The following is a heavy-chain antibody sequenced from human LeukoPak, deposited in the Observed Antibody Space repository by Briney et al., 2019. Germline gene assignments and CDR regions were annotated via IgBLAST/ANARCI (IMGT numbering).Heavy chain of an antibody. Sequence: SETLSLTCIVSGDFVSADYYWGWIRQPPGKGLEWIGSIYPSGKTSYNPSLKSRVAISVDTSKNQFSLKLSSVTAANTAVYYCARGFSSWYFAGSWFDPWGQGTLVTVSS. CDR1: GDFVSADYY. D-gene: IGHD6-13*01. V-gene: IGHV4-38-2*02. CDR2: IYPSGKT. CDR3: ARGFSSWYFAGSWFDP. J-gene: IGHJ5*02.